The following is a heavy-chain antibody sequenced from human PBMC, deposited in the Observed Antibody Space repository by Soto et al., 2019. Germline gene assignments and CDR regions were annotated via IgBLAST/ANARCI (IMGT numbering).Heavy chain of an antibody. D-gene: IGHD2-2*01. CDR2: IIPIFGTA. Sequence: SVKVSCKASGGTFSSYAISWVRQAPGQGLEWMGGIIPIFGTANYAQKFQGRVTITADESTSTAYMELSSLRSEDTAVYYCARDLSGPIVVVPAATPRDNWFDPWGQGTLVTSPQ. CDR1: GGTFSSYA. J-gene: IGHJ5*02. CDR3: ARDLSGPIVVVPAATPRDNWFDP. V-gene: IGHV1-69*13.